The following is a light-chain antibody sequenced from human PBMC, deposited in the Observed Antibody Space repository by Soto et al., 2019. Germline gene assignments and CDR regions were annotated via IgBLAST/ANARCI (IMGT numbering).Light chain of an antibody. V-gene: IGLV2-8*01. Sequence: QSALAQPPSASGSPGQSVTISCTGTSSDVGGYNYVSWYQQHPGKAPKLMIYDVNRRPSGVPDRFSASKSGNTASLTVSGLQAEDEADYYCTSYGGARNVLFGGGTKLTVL. CDR3: TSYGGARNVL. CDR2: DVN. J-gene: IGLJ2*01. CDR1: SSDVGGYNY.